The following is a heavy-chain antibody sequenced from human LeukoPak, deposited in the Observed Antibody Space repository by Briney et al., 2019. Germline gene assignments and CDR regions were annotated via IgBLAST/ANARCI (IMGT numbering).Heavy chain of an antibody. V-gene: IGHV3-30-3*01. CDR1: GFTFSSYA. CDR3: ARGFYSYYYYHGMDV. J-gene: IGHJ6*02. CDR2: ISYDGGNK. D-gene: IGHD4-4*01. Sequence: GGSLRLSCAASGFTFSSYAMHWVRQAPVKALEWVAVISYDGGNKYYADSVKGRFTISRDNSKNTLYRQMNSLRAEDTAVYYCARGFYSYYYYHGMDVWGQGTTVTVSS.